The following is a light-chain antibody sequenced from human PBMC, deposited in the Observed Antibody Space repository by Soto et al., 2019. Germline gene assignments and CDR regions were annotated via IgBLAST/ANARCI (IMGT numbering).Light chain of an antibody. CDR1: QNIRSNY. CDR2: GAV. V-gene: IGKV3-20*01. Sequence: EIVLTQSPGTLSLSPGQRATPSCRASQNIRSNYVAWFQQTPGQAPRLLIYGAVNKASGIPDRFSGSGSGTEFTLTISSLEPEDFVVYYCQQYHSPPLTFGQGTKVEIK. CDR3: QQYHSPPLT. J-gene: IGKJ1*01.